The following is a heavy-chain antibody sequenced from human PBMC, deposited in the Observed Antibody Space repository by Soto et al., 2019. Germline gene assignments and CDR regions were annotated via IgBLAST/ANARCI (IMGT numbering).Heavy chain of an antibody. CDR3: ARGIASTRKNLYYYMDL. CDR2: IIPFLGIA. Sequence: GASVKVSCKASGGTFSSYTISWVRQAPGQGLEWMGRIIPFLGIANYAQKFRGRVTMTADTSTSTAYMELSGQRSDDTAVYFCARGIASTRKNLYYYMDLWGKRTTVTVSS. CDR1: GGTFSSYT. V-gene: IGHV1-69*02. D-gene: IGHD2-2*01. J-gene: IGHJ6*03.